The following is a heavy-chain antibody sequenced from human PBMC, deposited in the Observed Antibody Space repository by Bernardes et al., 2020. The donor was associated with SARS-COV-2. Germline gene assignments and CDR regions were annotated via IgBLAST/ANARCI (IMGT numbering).Heavy chain of an antibody. Sequence: APVKVSCKASGYTFTSYGISWVRQAPGQVLEWMGWISAYNGNTNYAQKLQGRVTMTTDTSTSTAYMELRSLRSDDTAVYYCARREAAAGRGMDVWGQGTTVTVSS. D-gene: IGHD6-13*01. CDR1: GYTFTSYG. V-gene: IGHV1-18*01. J-gene: IGHJ6*02. CDR2: ISAYNGNT. CDR3: ARREAAAGRGMDV.